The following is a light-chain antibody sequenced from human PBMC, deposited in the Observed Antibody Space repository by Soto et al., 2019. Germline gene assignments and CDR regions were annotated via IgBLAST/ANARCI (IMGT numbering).Light chain of an antibody. J-gene: IGLJ2*01. Sequence: QPASVSGSPGQSITVSCTGTSSDVGTYKYVSWYQQHPGKAPKLMIYEVSNRPSGVSSRFSGSKSGNTASLTISGLQAEDEADYFCSSYTITSTVVFGGGTKLSVL. CDR2: EVS. CDR1: SSDVGTYKY. CDR3: SSYTITSTVV. V-gene: IGLV2-14*01.